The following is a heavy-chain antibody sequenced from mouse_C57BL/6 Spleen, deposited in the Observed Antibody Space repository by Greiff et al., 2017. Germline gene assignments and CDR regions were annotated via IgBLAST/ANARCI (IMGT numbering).Heavy chain of an antibody. J-gene: IGHJ2*01. Sequence: VQLQESGAELVRPGASVKLSCKASGYTFTDYYINWVKQRPGQGLEWIARIYPGSGNTYYNEKFKGKATLTAEKSSSTAYMQLSSLTSEDSAVYFCARADYYGSSYLDYWGQGTTLTVSS. CDR2: IYPGSGNT. V-gene: IGHV1-76*01. D-gene: IGHD1-1*01. CDR1: GYTFTDYY. CDR3: ARADYYGSSYLDY.